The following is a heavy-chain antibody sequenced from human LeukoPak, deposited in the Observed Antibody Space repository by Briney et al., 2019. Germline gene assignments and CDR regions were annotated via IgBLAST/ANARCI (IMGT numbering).Heavy chain of an antibody. CDR3: ARVEIYYYYMDV. CDR2: IYYSGNT. J-gene: IGHJ6*03. CDR1: GGSISSGSYY. V-gene: IGHV4-61*01. D-gene: IGHD2-21*01. Sequence: SETLSLTCSVSGGSISSGSYYWSWIRQPPGKGLEWIGYIYYSGNTNYNPSLKSRVTISIDTSKNQFSLKLSSVTAADTAVYYCARVEIYYYYMDVWGKGTTVTVSS.